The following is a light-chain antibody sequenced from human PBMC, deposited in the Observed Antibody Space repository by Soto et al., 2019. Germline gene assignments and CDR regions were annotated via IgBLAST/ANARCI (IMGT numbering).Light chain of an antibody. CDR1: QGISSY. Sequence: ALRMTQSPSSFSASTGDRVTITCRASQGISSYLAWYQQQPGKAPKLLVYAASPLQYGVPSRFSGSGSGTDFTLTISCLQSEDFATYFCQQYYTYPQTFGQGTKLEIK. V-gene: IGKV1-8*01. CDR3: QQYYTYPQT. CDR2: AAS. J-gene: IGKJ2*01.